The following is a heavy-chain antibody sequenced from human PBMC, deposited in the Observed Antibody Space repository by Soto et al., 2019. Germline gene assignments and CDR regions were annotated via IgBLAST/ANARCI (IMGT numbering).Heavy chain of an antibody. Sequence: ESGGGLVQPGGSLRLSCVASGFTVTDIYMNWVRQAPGKGLEWVSVIYNEFTDYADSVRGRFSISTDSSKNALYLQMNSLRAEDSAVYYCVREPRYCSGGSCSIMGDAFDIWGQGTMVTASS. CDR3: VREPRYCSGGSCSIMGDAFDI. V-gene: IGHV3-66*01. CDR1: GFTVTDIY. CDR2: IYNEFT. D-gene: IGHD2-15*01. J-gene: IGHJ3*02.